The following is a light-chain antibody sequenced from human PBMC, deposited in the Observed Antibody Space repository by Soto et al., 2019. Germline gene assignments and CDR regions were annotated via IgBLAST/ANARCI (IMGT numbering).Light chain of an antibody. CDR1: SSDVGSYNL. CDR3: CSYAGSSTFLYV. Sequence: QSALTQPASVSGSPGQSITISCTGTSSDVGSYNLVSWYQQHPGKAPKLMIYEGSKRPSGVSNRFSGSKSGNTASLTISGLQAEDEADYYCCSYAGSSTFLYVFGTGNKVTVL. CDR2: EGS. V-gene: IGLV2-23*03. J-gene: IGLJ1*01.